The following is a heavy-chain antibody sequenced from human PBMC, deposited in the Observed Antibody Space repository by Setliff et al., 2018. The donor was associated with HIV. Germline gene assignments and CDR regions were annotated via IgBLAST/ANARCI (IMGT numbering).Heavy chain of an antibody. V-gene: IGHV4-30-4*08. Sequence: LSETLSLTCTVSGGSIRSGNYYWSWIRQPPGKGLEWIGYIYDSGRTYYNPSLKSRVTISVDTSKTQFSLKLSSVTAADTAVYYCARDRENYYDSTGAFDIWGQGTMVTVSS. CDR2: IYDSGRT. J-gene: IGHJ3*02. CDR1: GGSIRSGNYY. D-gene: IGHD3-22*01. CDR3: ARDRENYYDSTGAFDI.